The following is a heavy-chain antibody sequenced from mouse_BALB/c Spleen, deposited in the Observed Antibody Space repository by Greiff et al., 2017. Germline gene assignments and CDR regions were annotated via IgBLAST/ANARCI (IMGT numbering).Heavy chain of an antibody. CDR3: ARGYAMDY. J-gene: IGHJ4*01. CDR1: GFTFTDYY. Sequence: EVKLEESGGGLVQPGGSLRLSCATSGFTFTDYYMSSVRQPPGKALEWLGFIRNKANGYTTEYSASVKGRFTISRDNFQSILYLQMNTLRAEDSATYYCARGYAMDYWSQGASVTGSS. V-gene: IGHV7-3*02. CDR2: IRNKANGYTT.